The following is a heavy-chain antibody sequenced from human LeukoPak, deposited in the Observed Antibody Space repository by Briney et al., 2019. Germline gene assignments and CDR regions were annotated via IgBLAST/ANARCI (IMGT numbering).Heavy chain of an antibody. V-gene: IGHV1-8*01. D-gene: IGHD5-12*01. Sequence: ASVKVSCKASGYTFTSYDINWVRQATGQGLEWMGWMNPNSGNTGYAQKFQGRVTMTRNTSISTAYMELSSLRSEDTAVYYCARVGYSGYDFDYWGQGTLVTVSS. J-gene: IGHJ4*02. CDR2: MNPNSGNT. CDR3: ARVGYSGYDFDY. CDR1: GYTFTSYD.